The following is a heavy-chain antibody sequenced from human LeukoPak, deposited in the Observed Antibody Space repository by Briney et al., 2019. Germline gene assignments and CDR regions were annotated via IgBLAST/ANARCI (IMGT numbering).Heavy chain of an antibody. V-gene: IGHV5-51*01. Sequence: GESLKISCKGSGYSFTSYWIGWVRQMPGKGLEWMGIIYPGDSDTRYSPSFQGQVTFSADKSISTAYLQWSSLKASDTAMYYCARHLLRYYDSSGYLDYWGQGTLVTVSS. D-gene: IGHD3-22*01. CDR3: ARHLLRYYDSSGYLDY. CDR1: GYSFTSYW. J-gene: IGHJ4*02. CDR2: IYPGDSDT.